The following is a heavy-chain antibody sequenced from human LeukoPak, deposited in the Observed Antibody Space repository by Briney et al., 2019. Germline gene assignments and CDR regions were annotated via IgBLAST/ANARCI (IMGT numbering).Heavy chain of an antibody. D-gene: IGHD1/OR15-1a*01. CDR3: ARGGYNWDTDAGWFDP. CDR2: ISYDGSNK. CDR1: GFTFSTYA. J-gene: IGHJ5*02. Sequence: PGRSLRLSCAASGFTFSTYAMHWVRQAPGKGLEWVAVISYDGSNKYYADSVKGRFTVSRDNPKNTLYLQMNSLGVEDTAVYYCARGGYNWDTDAGWFDPWGLGTLVTVSS. V-gene: IGHV3-30-3*01.